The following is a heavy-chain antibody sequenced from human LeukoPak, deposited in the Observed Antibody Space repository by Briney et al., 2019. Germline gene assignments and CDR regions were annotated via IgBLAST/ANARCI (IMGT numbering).Heavy chain of an antibody. CDR1: GYTFTSYG. J-gene: IGHJ5*02. Sequence: ASVKVSCKASGYTFTSYGISWVRQAPGQGLEWMGWISAYDGNTNYAQKLQGRVTMTTDTSTSTAYMELRSLRSDDTAVYYCARASITMVRGVIRMNNWFDPWGQGTLVTVPS. CDR2: ISAYDGNT. V-gene: IGHV1-18*01. CDR3: ARASITMVRGVIRMNNWFDP. D-gene: IGHD3-10*01.